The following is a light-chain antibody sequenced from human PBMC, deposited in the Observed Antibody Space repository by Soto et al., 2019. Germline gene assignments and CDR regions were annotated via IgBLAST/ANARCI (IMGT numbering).Light chain of an antibody. CDR1: QSVSSNY. Sequence: EIVLTQSPATLSLPPLERAAPAVMGSQSVSSNYLAWYLHKPGQAPRLLIYDASTRATGIPDRFSGSGSGTDFTLTISRLEPQDFAVYYCQQYGSSLWTFGQGTKVDIK. J-gene: IGKJ1*01. CDR2: DAS. CDR3: QQYGSSLWT. V-gene: IGKV3-20*01.